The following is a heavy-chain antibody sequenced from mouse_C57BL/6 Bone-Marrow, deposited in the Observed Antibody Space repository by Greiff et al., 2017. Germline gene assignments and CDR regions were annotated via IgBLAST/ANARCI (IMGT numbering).Heavy chain of an antibody. Sequence: VQLQQSGAELVRPGASVTLSCTASGFNIKDDYMHWVKQRPEQGLEWIGWIDPENGDTEYASKFQGKATITADTSSNTAYLQLSSLTSEDTAVYCCTTGKSYYGYGVAAYWGQGTLVTVSA. CDR3: TTGKSYYGYGVAAY. J-gene: IGHJ3*01. CDR1: GFNIKDDY. V-gene: IGHV14-4*01. D-gene: IGHD2-2*01. CDR2: IDPENGDT.